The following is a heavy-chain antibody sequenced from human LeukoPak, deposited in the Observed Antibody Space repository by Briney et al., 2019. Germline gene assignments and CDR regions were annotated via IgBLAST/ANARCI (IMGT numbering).Heavy chain of an antibody. Sequence: PSETLSLTCTVSGGSISSYYWSWIRQPPGKGLEWIGSIYYSGSTYYNPSLKSRVTISVDTSKNQFSLKLSSVTAADTAVYYCARPEGVRGINWGQGTLVTVSS. CDR1: GGSISSYY. CDR2: IYYSGST. D-gene: IGHD3-10*01. J-gene: IGHJ4*02. CDR3: ARPEGVRGIN. V-gene: IGHV4-39*01.